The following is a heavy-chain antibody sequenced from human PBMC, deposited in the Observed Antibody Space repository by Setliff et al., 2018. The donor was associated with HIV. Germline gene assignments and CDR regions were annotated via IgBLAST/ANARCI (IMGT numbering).Heavy chain of an antibody. CDR1: GGTFSSYA. J-gene: IGHJ5*01. D-gene: IGHD2-8*01. V-gene: IGHV1-69*13. Sequence: SVKVSCKASGGTFSSYAISWVRQAPGQGLEWMGGIIPIFETPNYARKFQDRVTITADESTNTGYMELSSLTSEDTAVYFCARGLERTNALFGVLSIWLDSWGQGTLVTVSS. CDR2: IIPIFETP. CDR3: ARGLERTNALFGVLSIWLDS.